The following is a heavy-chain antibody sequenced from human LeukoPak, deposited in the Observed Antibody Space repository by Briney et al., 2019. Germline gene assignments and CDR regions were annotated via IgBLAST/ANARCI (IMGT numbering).Heavy chain of an antibody. J-gene: IGHJ4*02. CDR2: ISGSGGST. D-gene: IGHD3-3*01. Sequence: GGSLRLPCAASGFTFSSYAMSWVRQAPGKGLEWVSAISGSGGSTYYADSVKGRFTISRDNSKNTLYLQMNSLRAEDTAVYYCAKDPDDFWSGYLRYWGQGTLVTVSS. CDR1: GFTFSSYA. V-gene: IGHV3-23*01. CDR3: AKDPDDFWSGYLRY.